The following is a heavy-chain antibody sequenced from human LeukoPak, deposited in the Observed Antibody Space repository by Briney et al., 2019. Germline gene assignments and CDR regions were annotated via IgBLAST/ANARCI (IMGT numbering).Heavy chain of an antibody. CDR2: IYPGDSDT. J-gene: IGHJ6*03. V-gene: IGHV5-51*01. Sequence: GESLKISCKGSGYSFTSYWIGWVRQMPGKGLEWMGIIYPGDSDTRYSPSFQGQVTISADKSISTAYLQWSSLKASDTAMYYCARHVVPAAPVYYYYYMDVWGKGTTVTVS. CDR3: ARHVVPAAPVYYYYYMDV. D-gene: IGHD2-2*01. CDR1: GYSFTSYW.